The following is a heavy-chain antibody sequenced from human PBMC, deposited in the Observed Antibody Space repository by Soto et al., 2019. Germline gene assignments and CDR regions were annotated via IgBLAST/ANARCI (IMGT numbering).Heavy chain of an antibody. J-gene: IGHJ4*02. CDR1: GFIFSGYA. CDR2: ISYDGNTK. D-gene: IGHD5-12*01. CDR3: AKETSAYEIDY. V-gene: IGHV3-30-3*01. Sequence: QVQLVESGGGVVQPGRSLRLSCAASGFIFSGYAMHWVRQAPGKGLEWVAVISYDGNTKYYADSVKGRFTVSRDNSKNTLYVQMNTLSAEYPAMYYCAKETSAYEIDYWGQGTLVTVS.